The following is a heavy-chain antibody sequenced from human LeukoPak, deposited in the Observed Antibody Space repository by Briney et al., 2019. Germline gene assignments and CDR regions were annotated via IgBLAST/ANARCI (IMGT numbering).Heavy chain of an antibody. D-gene: IGHD2/OR15-2a*01. Sequence: SETLSLTCTVSGGSIRSYYWSWLRQPPGKGPEWIGYINYSGSTSYNPSLRSRVTISVDTSKNQFSLKLSSVTAADTAVYYCTSSTTGGWFDPWGQGTLVTVSS. V-gene: IGHV4-59*01. CDR3: TSSTTGGWFDP. CDR2: INYSGST. J-gene: IGHJ5*02. CDR1: GGSIRSYY.